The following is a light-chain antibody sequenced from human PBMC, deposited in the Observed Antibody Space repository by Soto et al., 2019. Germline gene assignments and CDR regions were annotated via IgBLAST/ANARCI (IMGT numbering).Light chain of an antibody. Sequence: IVMTQYPAHLSVSPGERATRSFMSIQSVNSNYLAWYQQKPGQAPRLLIYGISKRATDIPDRFSGSGSGTEFTLTISSLQPEDFATYYCQQHGQWPITFGQGTRLEI. CDR1: QSVNSN. V-gene: IGKV3D-15*01. CDR3: QQHGQWPIT. CDR2: GIS. J-gene: IGKJ5*01.